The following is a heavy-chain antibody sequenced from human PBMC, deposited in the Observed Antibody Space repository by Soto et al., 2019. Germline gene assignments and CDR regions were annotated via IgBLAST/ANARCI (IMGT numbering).Heavy chain of an antibody. CDR2: IYWDDDK. J-gene: IGHJ4*02. D-gene: IGHD3-16*01. CDR1: GFSLNTYGVG. Sequence: QITLKESGPTLVKPTQTLTLTCTFSGFSLNTYGVGVGWIRQPPGKALEWLALIYWDDDKRYSPSLKSRLTIAKDTSKTPVVLTMTNMDPVDTVTYYCARALGSWGAYYFDYWGQGTLVTVSS. CDR3: ARALGSWGAYYFDY. V-gene: IGHV2-5*02.